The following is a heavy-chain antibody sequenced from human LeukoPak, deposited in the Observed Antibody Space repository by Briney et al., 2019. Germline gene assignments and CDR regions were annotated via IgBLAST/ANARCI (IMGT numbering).Heavy chain of an antibody. CDR1: GGTFSSYA. D-gene: IGHD3-10*01. CDR2: IIPIFGTA. CDR3: VRDGEGVAISVNYWFAP. J-gene: IGHJ5*02. Sequence: GSSVKVSCKASGGTFSSYAISWVRQAPGQGLEWMGGIIPIFGTANYAQKLQGRVTMTRDTSISTAYMELRSLTSEDTAVYYCVRDGEGVAISVNYWFAPWGQGTLVTVSS. V-gene: IGHV1-69*05.